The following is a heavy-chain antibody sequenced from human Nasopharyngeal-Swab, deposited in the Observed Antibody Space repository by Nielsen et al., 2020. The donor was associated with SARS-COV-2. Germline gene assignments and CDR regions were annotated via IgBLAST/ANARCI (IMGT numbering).Heavy chain of an antibody. J-gene: IGHJ4*02. D-gene: IGHD6-19*01. Sequence: SGPTLVKPTQTLTLTCTFSGFSLRTSGMSVSWIRQPPGKALEWLARLAWDDDKYYSPSLKTRLTISKDTSKNQVVLTMTNMDPVDTATYYCARTHIAVAGTAHDYWGQGTLVTVSS. V-gene: IGHV2-70*11. CDR2: LAWDDDK. CDR1: GFSLRTSGMS. CDR3: ARTHIAVAGTAHDY.